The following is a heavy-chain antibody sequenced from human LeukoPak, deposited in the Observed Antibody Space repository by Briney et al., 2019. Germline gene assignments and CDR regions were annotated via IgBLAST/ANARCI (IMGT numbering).Heavy chain of an antibody. CDR3: AKDNDDGRRDGYSSFDY. CDR2: ISGSYGST. D-gene: IGHD5-24*01. V-gene: IGHV3-23*01. CDR1: GFTFSSYA. Sequence: PGGSLRLSCAASGFTFSSYAMSWVRRAPGKGLEWVSCISGSYGSTYYADSVKGRFTISRDNSKNTLYLQINSLRAEDTALYYCAKDNDDGRRDGYSSFDYWGQGTLVTVSS. J-gene: IGHJ4*02.